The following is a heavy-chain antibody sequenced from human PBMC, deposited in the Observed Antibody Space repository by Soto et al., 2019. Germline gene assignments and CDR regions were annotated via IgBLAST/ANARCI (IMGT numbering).Heavy chain of an antibody. CDR2: ISSGSSDR. Sequence: EVQLVESGGGLVKPGESLRLSCEASGFTFSRVGMNWVRQVPGKGLEWVASISSGSSDRWYADSVKGRFIISRDNAQNSLFLQMNTLRPEDTAMYYCARVAYWGPGTQVTVSS. V-gene: IGHV3-21*02. CDR1: GFTFSRVG. CDR3: ARVAY. J-gene: IGHJ4*02.